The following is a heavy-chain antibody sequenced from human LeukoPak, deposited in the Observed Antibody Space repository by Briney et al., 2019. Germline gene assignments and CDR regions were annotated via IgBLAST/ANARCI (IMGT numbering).Heavy chain of an antibody. J-gene: IGHJ4*02. V-gene: IGHV4-34*01. CDR3: ASRLGSSVATDY. Sequence: SETLSLTCAVYGGSFSGYYWSWIRQPPGKGLEWIGEINHSGSTNYNPSLKSRVTISVDTSKDQFSLKLSSVTAADTAVYYCASRLGSSVATDYWGQGTLVTVSS. D-gene: IGHD2-15*01. CDR1: GGSFSGYY. CDR2: INHSGST.